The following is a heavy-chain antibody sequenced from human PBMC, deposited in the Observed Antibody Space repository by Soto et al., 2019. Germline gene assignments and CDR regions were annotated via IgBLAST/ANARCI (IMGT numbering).Heavy chain of an antibody. V-gene: IGHV3-48*01. CDR2: ISSSSSTI. J-gene: IGHJ4*02. Sequence: EVQLVESGGGLVQPGGCLRLSCAASGFTFSSYSMNWVRQAPGKGLEWVSYISSSSSTIYYADSVKGRFTISRDNAKNSLYLQMNSLRAEDTAVYYCARVRFLEWFDVGNADYWGQGTLVTVSS. CDR1: GFTFSSYS. CDR3: ARVRFLEWFDVGNADY. D-gene: IGHD3-3*01.